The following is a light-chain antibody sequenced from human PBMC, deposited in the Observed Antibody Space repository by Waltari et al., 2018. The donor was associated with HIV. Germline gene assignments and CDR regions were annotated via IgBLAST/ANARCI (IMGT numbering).Light chain of an antibody. J-gene: IGKJ4*01. V-gene: IGKV1-5*03. CDR2: QTS. CDR3: QQYNRYPIT. CDR1: QNVESY. Sequence: DIQMTQSTSTLSASVGDRVTFTCRASQNVESYLAWYQQKPWTAPKLLMYQTSSLQTGVPSRFSGLGSGTDFSLTISSLQPDDFATYYCQQYNRYPITFGGGTRV.